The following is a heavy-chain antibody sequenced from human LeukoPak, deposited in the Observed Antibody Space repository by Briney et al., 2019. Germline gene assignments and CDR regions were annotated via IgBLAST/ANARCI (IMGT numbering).Heavy chain of an antibody. CDR2: TKPDGSAT. J-gene: IGHJ5*02. V-gene: IGHV3-7*01. CDR3: ARYSSSSSVVA. D-gene: IGHD6-13*01. CDR1: GFTFNDYW. Sequence: SGGSLRLSCAASGFTFNDYWMSRVRQAPGKGLEWLANTKPDGSATHYVDSVKGRFTVSRDNAKNSLYLQVDSLRADDTAVYYCARYSSSSSVVALGQGALVTVSS.